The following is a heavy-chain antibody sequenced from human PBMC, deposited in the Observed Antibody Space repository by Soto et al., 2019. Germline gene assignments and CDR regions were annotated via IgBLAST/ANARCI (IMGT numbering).Heavy chain of an antibody. CDR2: ISNDGRGK. CDR3: ARDQCFGGGRSCYYFDF. D-gene: IGHD2-15*01. V-gene: IGHV3-30*09. CDR1: GFTFTTYA. Sequence: PGGSLRLSCAASGFTFTTYAIHWVRQAPGKGLEWVAVISNDGRGKYYADSVKGRFAISRDNSKNTLYLQMNSLRSDDTAVYYCARDQCFGGGRSCYYFDFWGQGPLVTGSS. J-gene: IGHJ4*02.